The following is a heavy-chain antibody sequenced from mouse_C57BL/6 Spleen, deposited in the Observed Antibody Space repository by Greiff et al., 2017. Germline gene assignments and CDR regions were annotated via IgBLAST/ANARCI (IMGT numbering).Heavy chain of an antibody. CDR1: GYTFTSYW. CDR3: ARAYYYGSSYEDYAMDY. CDR2: IDPSDSET. Sequence: VQLQPPGAELVRPGSSVKLSCKASGYTFTSYWMHWVKQRPIQGLEWIGNIDPSDSETHYNQKFKDKATLTVDKSSSTAYMQLSSLTSEDSAVYYCARAYYYGSSYEDYAMDYWGQGTSVTVSS. V-gene: IGHV1-52*01. D-gene: IGHD1-1*01. J-gene: IGHJ4*01.